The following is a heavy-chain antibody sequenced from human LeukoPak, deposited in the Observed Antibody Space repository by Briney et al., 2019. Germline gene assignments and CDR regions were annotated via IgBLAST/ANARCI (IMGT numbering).Heavy chain of an antibody. D-gene: IGHD3-22*01. Sequence: GRSLSLSCAASGFTLSSYAMLWVRQAPGKGLEWVAVISYDGSNKYYADSVKGRFTISRDNYKNTLYLQMNSLRAEDTAVYYCARELDYYDSSGDHYYYGMDVWGQGTTVTVSS. V-gene: IGHV3-30*04. CDR2: ISYDGSNK. CDR1: GFTLSSYA. J-gene: IGHJ6*02. CDR3: ARELDYYDSSGDHYYYGMDV.